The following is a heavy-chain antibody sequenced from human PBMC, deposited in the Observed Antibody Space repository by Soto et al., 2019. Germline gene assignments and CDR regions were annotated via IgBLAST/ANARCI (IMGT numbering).Heavy chain of an antibody. D-gene: IGHD3-10*01. V-gene: IGHV4-59*01. CDR1: GGSISSYY. Sequence: PSETLSLTCTVSGGSISSYYWSWIRQPPGKGLEWIGYIYYSGSTNYNPSLKSRDTISVDTSKNQFSLKLSSVTAAYTAVYYFARDSDYGPHFDYWGQGTLVTVSS. J-gene: IGHJ4*02. CDR2: IYYSGST. CDR3: ARDSDYGPHFDY.